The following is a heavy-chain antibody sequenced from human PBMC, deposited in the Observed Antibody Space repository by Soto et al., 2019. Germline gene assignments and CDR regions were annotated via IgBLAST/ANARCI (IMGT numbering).Heavy chain of an antibody. D-gene: IGHD4-4*01. Sequence: PPETLSLTCAVYGGSFSVYYWSWIRQPPGKGLEWIEEINHSGNNNYNPTIKSRVTISVETSKNHFSLKLSSVAAADTVVYYCSIGHGSNFDYWGQGTLVTVSS. J-gene: IGHJ4*02. CDR1: GGSFSVYY. CDR3: SIGHGSNFDY. V-gene: IGHV4-34*01. CDR2: INHSGNN.